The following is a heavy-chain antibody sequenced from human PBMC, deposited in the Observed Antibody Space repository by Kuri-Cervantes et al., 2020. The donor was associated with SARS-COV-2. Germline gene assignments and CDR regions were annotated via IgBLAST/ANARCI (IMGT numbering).Heavy chain of an antibody. CDR2: ISGSGGST. J-gene: IGHJ4*02. D-gene: IGHD6-13*01. Sequence: LSLTCAASGFTFSSYAMSWVRQAPGKGLEWVSAISGSGGSTYYADSVKGRFTISRDNSKDTLYLQMNSLRAEDTAVYYCAKDSSTMIAAAGDNWGQGTLVTVSS. CDR1: GFTFSSYA. CDR3: AKDSSTMIAAAGDN. V-gene: IGHV3-23*01.